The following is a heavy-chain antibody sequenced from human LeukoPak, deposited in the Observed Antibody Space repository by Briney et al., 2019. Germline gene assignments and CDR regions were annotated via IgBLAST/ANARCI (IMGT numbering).Heavy chain of an antibody. Sequence: SVKVSCKASGGTFSSYAIGWVRQAPGQGLEWMGGIIPIFGTANYAQKFQGRVTITADESTSTAYMELSSLRSEDTAVYYCARESIAVAGAIDYWGQGTLVTVSS. D-gene: IGHD6-19*01. CDR3: ARESIAVAGAIDY. CDR2: IIPIFGTA. J-gene: IGHJ4*02. CDR1: GGTFSSYA. V-gene: IGHV1-69*13.